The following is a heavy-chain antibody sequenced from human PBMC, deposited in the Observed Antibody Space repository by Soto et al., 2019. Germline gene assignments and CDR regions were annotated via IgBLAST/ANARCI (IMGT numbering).Heavy chain of an antibody. D-gene: IGHD7-27*01. Sequence: GWSLRLSCAASGFTFNNYALNWVRQAPGKGLEWVSSISGTGGSTFYAGSAKGRFTISRDNSKNTLFLQMTSLRAEDTAVYYCGKGNSKWGTGDAFDIWGHGTMVTVSS. CDR1: GFTFNNYA. CDR2: ISGTGGST. J-gene: IGHJ3*02. CDR3: GKGNSKWGTGDAFDI. V-gene: IGHV3-23*01.